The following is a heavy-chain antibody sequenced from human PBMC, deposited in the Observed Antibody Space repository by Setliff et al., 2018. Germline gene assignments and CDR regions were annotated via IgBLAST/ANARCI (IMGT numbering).Heavy chain of an antibody. CDR1: GGSISSYY. CDR3: AREKGNREAPELRGLYYYYMDV. V-gene: IGHV4-4*07. J-gene: IGHJ6*03. D-gene: IGHD3-10*01. Sequence: SETLSLTCTVSGGSISSYYWSWIRQPAGEGLEWIGRIYTSGSTNYNPSLKSRVTMSVDTSKNQFSLKLSSVTAADTAVYYCAREKGNREAPELRGLYYYYMDVWGKGTTVTVSS. CDR2: IYTSGST.